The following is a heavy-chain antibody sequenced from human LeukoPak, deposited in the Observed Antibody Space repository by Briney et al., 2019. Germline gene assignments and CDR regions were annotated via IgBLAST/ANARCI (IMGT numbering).Heavy chain of an antibody. Sequence: SETLSLTCTVSGGSISSGSYYWSWIRQPAGKGLEWIGRIYTSGSTNYNPSLKSRVTISVDTSKNQFSLKLSSVTAADTAVYYCARDGYWPAQTTVKPYYYYYMDVWGKGTTVTISS. CDR3: ARDGYWPAQTTVKPYYYYYMDV. CDR1: GGSISSGSYY. V-gene: IGHV4-61*02. D-gene: IGHD4-17*01. CDR2: IYTSGST. J-gene: IGHJ6*03.